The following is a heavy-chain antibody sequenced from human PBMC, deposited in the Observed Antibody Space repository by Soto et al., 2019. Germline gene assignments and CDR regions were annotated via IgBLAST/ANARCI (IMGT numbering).Heavy chain of an antibody. Sequence: QVQLVESGGDVVQPGSSLRLSCEASGFTFSMYGMHWVRQAPGKGLEWVGVIYSDGSHQYYGDSVKGRFTISRDNSNKMVYLQMTGLRLDDSALYYCARDRRVIPDADMDYWGQGVLVTVSS. J-gene: IGHJ4*02. CDR2: IYSDGSHQ. CDR1: GFTFSMYG. V-gene: IGHV3-30*03. D-gene: IGHD2-21*01. CDR3: ARDRRVIPDADMDY.